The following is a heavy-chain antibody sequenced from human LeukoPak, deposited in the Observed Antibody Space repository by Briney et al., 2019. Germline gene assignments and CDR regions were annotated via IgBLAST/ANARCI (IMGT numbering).Heavy chain of an antibody. CDR1: GYSFTSYW. CDR3: ARMASNYGGRLRYYYYYGMDV. J-gene: IGHJ6*02. D-gene: IGHD4-23*01. V-gene: IGHV5-51*01. CDR2: IYPGDSDT. Sequence: GESLKISCKGSGYSFTSYWIGWVRQMPGKGLEWMGIIYPGDSDTRYSPSFQGQVTISADKSISTAYLQWSSLKASDTAMSYCARMASNYGGRLRYYYYYGMDVWGQGTTVTVSS.